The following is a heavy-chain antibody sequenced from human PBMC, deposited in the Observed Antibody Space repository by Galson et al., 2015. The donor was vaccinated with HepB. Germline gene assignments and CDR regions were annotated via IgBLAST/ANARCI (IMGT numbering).Heavy chain of an antibody. CDR2: INPSGGGT. Sequence: SVKVSCKASGYTFTSYYMHWVRQAPGQGLEWMGIINPSGGGTTYAQKFQGRIIMTRDTSTSTVYMELSSLRSEDTAVYYCARRYCSGGGCYKEDYYYMDVWGKGTTVTVSS. V-gene: IGHV1-46*03. CDR1: GYTFTSYY. J-gene: IGHJ6*03. D-gene: IGHD2-15*01. CDR3: ARRYCSGGGCYKEDYYYMDV.